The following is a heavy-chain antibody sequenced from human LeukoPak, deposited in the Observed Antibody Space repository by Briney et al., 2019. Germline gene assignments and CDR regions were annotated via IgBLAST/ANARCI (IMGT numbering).Heavy chain of an antibody. D-gene: IGHD3-10*01. CDR3: ARLGSMVRGVIDY. Sequence: SETLSLTCTVSGYSISSGYYWGWIRQPPGKGLEWIGSIYHSGSTYYNPSLKSRVTISVDTSKNQFSLKLSSVTAADTAVYYCARLGSMVRGVIDYWGQGTLVTVSS. CDR2: IYHSGST. CDR1: GYSISSGYY. J-gene: IGHJ4*02. V-gene: IGHV4-38-2*02.